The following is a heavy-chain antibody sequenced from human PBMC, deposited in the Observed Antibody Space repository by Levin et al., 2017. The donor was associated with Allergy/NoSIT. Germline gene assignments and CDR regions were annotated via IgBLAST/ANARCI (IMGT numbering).Heavy chain of an antibody. CDR3: ARDLTGKTGTNNY. CDR1: GYTFTSYY. D-gene: IGHD1-7*01. Sequence: GESLKISCKASGYTFTSYYMHWVRQAPGQGLEWMGIINPSGGSTSYAQKFQGRVTMTRDTSTSTVYMELSSLRSEDTAVYYCARDLTGKTGTNNYWGQGTLVTVSS. J-gene: IGHJ4*02. V-gene: IGHV1-46*01. CDR2: INPSGGST.